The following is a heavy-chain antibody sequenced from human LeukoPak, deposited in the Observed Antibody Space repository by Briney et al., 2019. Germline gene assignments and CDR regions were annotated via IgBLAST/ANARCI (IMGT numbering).Heavy chain of an antibody. Sequence: ASVKVSCKASGYTFTSYDINWVRQATGQGLEWMGWMNPNSGNTGYAQKFQGRVTMTRNTSISTAYMELSSLRSEDTAVYYCARVRRGSSGSYFNWFDPWGQGTLVTVSS. CDR3: ARVRRGSSGSYFNWFDP. V-gene: IGHV1-8*01. CDR1: GYTFTSYD. J-gene: IGHJ5*02. D-gene: IGHD3-10*01. CDR2: MNPNSGNT.